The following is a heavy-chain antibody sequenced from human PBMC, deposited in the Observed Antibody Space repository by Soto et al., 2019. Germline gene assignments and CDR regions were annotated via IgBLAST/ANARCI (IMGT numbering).Heavy chain of an antibody. CDR3: ARECSSSSRETINWFDP. Sequence: PSETLSLTCTVSGGSISSGDYYWSWIRQPPGKGLEWIGYIYYSGSTYYNPSLKSRVTISVDTSKNQFSLKLSSVTAADTAVYYCARECSSSSRETINWFDPWGQGTLVTVYS. CDR2: IYYSGST. V-gene: IGHV4-30-4*01. D-gene: IGHD6-6*01. J-gene: IGHJ5*02. CDR1: GGSISSGDYY.